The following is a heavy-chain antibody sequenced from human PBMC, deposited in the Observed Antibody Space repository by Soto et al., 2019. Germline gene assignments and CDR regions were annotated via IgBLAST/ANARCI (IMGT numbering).Heavy chain of an antibody. V-gene: IGHV3-23*01. J-gene: IGHJ4*02. CDR3: ARRGPGPYFDD. D-gene: IGHD3-10*01. Sequence: EVQLLESGGGLVQPGGSLRLSCAASGFTFSSYAMNWVRQAPGKGLEWVSVISGSGGSTYYADSVKGRFTISRVNSKITLYLQMNSLRAEDTAVYYCARRGPGPYFDDWGQGTLVTVS. CDR2: ISGSGGST. CDR1: GFTFSSYA.